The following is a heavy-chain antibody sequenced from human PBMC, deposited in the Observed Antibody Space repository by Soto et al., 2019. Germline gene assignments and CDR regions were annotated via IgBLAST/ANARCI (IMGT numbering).Heavy chain of an antibody. CDR1: GYTFTSYG. D-gene: IGHD2-21*01. CDR3: ARNDAYCGGDCYLTYFDY. CDR2: ISADNGNT. V-gene: IGHV1-18*01. J-gene: IGHJ4*02. Sequence: ASVKVSCKASGYTFTSYGISWVRQAPGQRLEWMGWISADNGNTKYAQKFQGRVTITRDTSASTAYMELSSLRSEDTAVYYCARNDAYCGGDCYLTYFDYWGQGTLVTVSS.